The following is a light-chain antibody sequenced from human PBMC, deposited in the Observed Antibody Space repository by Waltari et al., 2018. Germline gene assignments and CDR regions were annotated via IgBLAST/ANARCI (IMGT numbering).Light chain of an antibody. CDR2: KDN. V-gene: IGLV3-1*01. CDR1: KLGNRY. J-gene: IGLJ1*01. Sequence: SYELTQPPSVSVSPGQTASITCSGDKLGNRYASWYQQKPGQSPLLVISKDNKRPSGIPERFSGSNSGNTATLTISGTQAVDEADYFCQTWDSSTGVFGTGTQVTVL. CDR3: QTWDSSTGV.